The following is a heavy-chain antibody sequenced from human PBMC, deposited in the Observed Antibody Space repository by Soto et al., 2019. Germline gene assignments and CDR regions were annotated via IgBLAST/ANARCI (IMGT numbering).Heavy chain of an antibody. CDR2: IYYSGST. CDR1: GGSISGGGYY. V-gene: IGHV4-31*03. J-gene: IGHJ5*02. D-gene: IGHD2-15*01. Sequence: PSETLSLTCTVSGGSISGGGYYWSWIRQHPGKGLEWIGYIYYSGSTYYNPSLKSRVTISVDTSKNQFSLKLISVTAADTAVYYCARVHSSGVWFDPWGQGTLVTVSS. CDR3: ARVHSSGVWFDP.